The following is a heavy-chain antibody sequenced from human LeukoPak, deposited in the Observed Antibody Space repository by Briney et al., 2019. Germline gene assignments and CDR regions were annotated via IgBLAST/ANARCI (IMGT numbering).Heavy chain of an antibody. CDR3: AREYKRGSYGH. CDR2: IHSDGSST. D-gene: IGHD1-26*01. Sequence: GGSLRLSCAASGFTFRSYRMHWVRPAPGKGVVWVSRIHSDGSSTSYADSVKGRFTISRDNAKNTLYLQMNSLRAEDTAVYYCAREYKRGSYGHWGQGTLVTVSS. CDR1: GFTFRSYR. V-gene: IGHV3-74*01. J-gene: IGHJ4*02.